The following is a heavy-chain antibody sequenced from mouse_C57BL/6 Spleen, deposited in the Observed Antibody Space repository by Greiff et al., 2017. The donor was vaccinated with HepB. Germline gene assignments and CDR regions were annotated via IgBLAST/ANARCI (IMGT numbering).Heavy chain of an antibody. J-gene: IGHJ2*01. CDR3: TTDGSSYDFDY. CDR2: IDPEDGDT. Sequence: EVKLVESGAELVRPGASVKLSCTASGFNIKDYYMHWVKQRPEQGLEWIGRIDPEDGDTESAPKFQGKATITADTSSNTAYLQLSSLTSEDTAVYYWTTDGSSYDFDYWGQGTTLTVSS. D-gene: IGHD1-1*01. CDR1: GFNIKDYY. V-gene: IGHV14-1*01.